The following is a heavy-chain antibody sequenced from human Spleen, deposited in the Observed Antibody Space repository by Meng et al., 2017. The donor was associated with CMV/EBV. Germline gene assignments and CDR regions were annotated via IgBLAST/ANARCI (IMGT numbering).Heavy chain of an antibody. J-gene: IGHJ6*02. CDR1: GFTFSFST. V-gene: IGHV3-30*04. CDR3: ARDFVGTIFGVVIQNYYYGMDV. D-gene: IGHD3-3*01. Sequence: GESLKISCAASGFTFSFSTIHWVRQTPGKGLEWVAVISNDGNNKYYADSAKGRFTISRDNSKNTLYLQMNSLRAEDTAVYYCARDFVGTIFGVVIQNYYYGMDVWGQGTTVTVSS. CDR2: ISNDGNNK.